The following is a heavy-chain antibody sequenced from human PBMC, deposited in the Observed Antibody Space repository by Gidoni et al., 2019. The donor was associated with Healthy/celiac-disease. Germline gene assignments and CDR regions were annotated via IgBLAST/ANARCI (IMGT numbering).Heavy chain of an antibody. V-gene: IGHV3-74*01. J-gene: IGHJ4*02. CDR1: GFTFSSYW. CDR3: ARGGYNWNDEASFDY. Sequence: EVQLVESGGGLVQPGGSLRLSCAASGFTFSSYWMHWVRQAPGKGLVWVSRINSDGSSTSYADSVKGRFTISRDNAKNTLYLQMNSLRAEDTAVYYCARGGYNWNDEASFDYWGQGTLVTVSS. CDR2: INSDGSST. D-gene: IGHD1-1*01.